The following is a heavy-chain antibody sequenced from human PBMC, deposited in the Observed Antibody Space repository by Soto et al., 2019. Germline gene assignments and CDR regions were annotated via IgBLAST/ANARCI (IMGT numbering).Heavy chain of an antibody. J-gene: IGHJ6*02. CDR3: ALHNLLNSTGMDV. CDR1: GYSFTSYW. Sequence: GESLKISCKGSGYSFTSYWIGWVRQMPGKGLEWMGIIYPGDSDTRYSPSFQGQVTISADKSISTAYLQWSSLKASDTAMYYFALHNLLNSTGMDVWGQGTTVTVSS. CDR2: IYPGDSDT. D-gene: IGHD1-1*01. V-gene: IGHV5-51*01.